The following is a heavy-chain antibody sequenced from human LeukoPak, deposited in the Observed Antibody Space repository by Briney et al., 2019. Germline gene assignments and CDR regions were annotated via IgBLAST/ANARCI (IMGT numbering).Heavy chain of an antibody. J-gene: IGHJ6*04. CDR1: GYTFTSYY. V-gene: IGHV1-46*01. D-gene: IGHD2-2*01. CDR3: ARAHPGDLIVVVPAAIELSDGMDV. CDR2: INPSGGST. Sequence: GASVKVSCKASGYTFTSYYMHWVRQAPGQGLEGMGIINPSGGSTSYAQKFQGRVTMTRDTSTSTVYMELSSLRSEDTAVYYCARAHPGDLIVVVPAAIELSDGMDVWGKGTTVTVSS.